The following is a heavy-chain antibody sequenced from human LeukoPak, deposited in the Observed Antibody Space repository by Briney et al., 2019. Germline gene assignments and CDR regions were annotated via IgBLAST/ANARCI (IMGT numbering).Heavy chain of an antibody. CDR2: IYYSGST. D-gene: IGHD5-24*01. Sequence: PSETLSLTCTVSGGSISSYYWSWIRQPPGKGLEWIGYIYYSGSTNYNPSLKSRVTLSVDMSKNQFSLKLSSVTAADTAVYYCARGAMTTTSTFDYWGQGTLVTVSS. CDR3: ARGAMTTTSTFDY. CDR1: GGSISSYY. V-gene: IGHV4-59*13. J-gene: IGHJ4*02.